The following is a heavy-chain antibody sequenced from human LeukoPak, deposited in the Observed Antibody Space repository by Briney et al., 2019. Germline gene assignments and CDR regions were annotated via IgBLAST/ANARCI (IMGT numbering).Heavy chain of an antibody. D-gene: IGHD2-2*01. CDR1: GYTFTGYY. J-gene: IGHJ4*02. V-gene: IGHV1-2*02. CDR2: INPNSGGP. Sequence: ASVKVSCKASGYTFTGYYIHWVRQAPGPGLEGMGWINPNSGGPHYAKKFQGRVTMTRETSLRTAFSALSRLRSDDTAGLYCTGGDTDIVVIPAANVRDVWGQGTLVTVSS. CDR3: TGGDTDIVVIPAANVRDV.